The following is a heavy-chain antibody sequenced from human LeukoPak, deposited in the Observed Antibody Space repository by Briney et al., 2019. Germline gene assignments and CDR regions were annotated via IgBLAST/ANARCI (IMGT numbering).Heavy chain of an antibody. D-gene: IGHD4-17*01. V-gene: IGHV1-69*04. CDR2: IIPILGIA. J-gene: IGHJ3*02. Sequence: ASVKVSCKASEGTFSSYAISWVRQAPGQGLEWMGRIIPILGIATYAQKFQGRVTITADKSTSTAYMELSSLRSEDTAVYYCASWTKILDYGDKGDAFDIWGQGTMVTVSS. CDR1: EGTFSSYA. CDR3: ASWTKILDYGDKGDAFDI.